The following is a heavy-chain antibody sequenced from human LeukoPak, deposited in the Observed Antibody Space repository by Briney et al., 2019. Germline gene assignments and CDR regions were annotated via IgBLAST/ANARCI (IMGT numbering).Heavy chain of an antibody. V-gene: IGHV3-9*01. CDR2: ISWNSGSI. CDR3: AKGGEEGIDSSGLPH. CDR1: GFTFDDYA. Sequence: GGSLRLSCAASGFTFDDYAWTGVRQAQGKGLEWVSGISWNSGSIGYADSVKGRFTISRDNAKNSLYLQMNSLRAEDTALYYCAKGGEEGIDSSGLPHWGQGTLVTVSS. D-gene: IGHD3-22*01. J-gene: IGHJ4*02.